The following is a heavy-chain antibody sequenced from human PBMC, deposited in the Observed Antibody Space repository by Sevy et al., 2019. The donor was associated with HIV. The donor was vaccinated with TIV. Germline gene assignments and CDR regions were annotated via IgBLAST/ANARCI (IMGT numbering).Heavy chain of an antibody. Sequence: GGSLRLSCAASAFTFSSYAMHWVRQAPGKGLEWVAVISYDGNDKDYADSVKGRFTISRDNSKNMLYLQMNSLRIEDTAVYYCAGAQGVLLWFGEFPLWGPGTLVTVSS. CDR2: ISYDGNDK. J-gene: IGHJ4*02. D-gene: IGHD3-10*01. CDR1: AFTFSSYA. CDR3: AGAQGVLLWFGEFPL. V-gene: IGHV3-30*04.